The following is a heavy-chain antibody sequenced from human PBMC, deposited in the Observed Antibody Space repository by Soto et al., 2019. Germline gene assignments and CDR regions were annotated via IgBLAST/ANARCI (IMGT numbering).Heavy chain of an antibody. CDR3: ARDGMEEYCSGGSCYPGPFDY. CDR1: RYTFTSYG. Sequence: ASVKVSCKASRYTFTSYGISWVRQAPGQGLEWMGWISAYNGNTNYAQKLQGRVTMTTDTSTSTAYMELRSLRSDDTAVYYCARDGMEEYCSGGSCYPGPFDYWGQGTLVTVSS. CDR2: ISAYNGNT. V-gene: IGHV1-18*01. J-gene: IGHJ4*02. D-gene: IGHD2-15*01.